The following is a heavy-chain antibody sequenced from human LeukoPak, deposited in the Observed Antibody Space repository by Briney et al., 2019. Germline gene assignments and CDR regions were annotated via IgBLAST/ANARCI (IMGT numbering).Heavy chain of an antibody. CDR1: GFTVSSNY. D-gene: IGHD4-17*01. CDR3: ARATNDYGVGYFDY. J-gene: IGHJ4*02. Sequence: GWSLRLSCAASGFTVSSNYMSWVRQAPGKGLEWVSVIYSGGSTYYADPVKGRFTISRDNSKNTLYLQMNSLRAEDTAVYYCARATNDYGVGYFDYWGQGTLVTVSS. CDR2: IYSGGST. V-gene: IGHV3-53*01.